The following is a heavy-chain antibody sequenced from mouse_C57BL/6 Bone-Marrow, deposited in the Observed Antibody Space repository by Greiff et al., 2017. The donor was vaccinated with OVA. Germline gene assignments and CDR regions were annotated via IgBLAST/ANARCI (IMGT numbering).Heavy chain of an antibody. Sequence: EVKVVESGGGLVQSGRSLRLSCATSGFTFSDFYMEWVRQAPGKGLEWIAASRNKANDYTTEYSASVKGRFIVSRDTSQSILYLQMNALRAEDTAIYYCARDACTVVGVRDYWGQGTSVTVSS. V-gene: IGHV7-1*01. CDR2: SRNKANDYTT. J-gene: IGHJ4*01. CDR3: ARDACTVVGVRDY. D-gene: IGHD1-1*01. CDR1: GFTFSDFY.